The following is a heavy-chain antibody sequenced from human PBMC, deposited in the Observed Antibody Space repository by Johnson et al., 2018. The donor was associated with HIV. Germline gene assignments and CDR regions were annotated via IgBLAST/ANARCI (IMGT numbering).Heavy chain of an antibody. V-gene: IGHV3-30*04. CDR1: GFTFSSYA. J-gene: IGHJ3*01. CDR3: ARGYNWNDFSS. Sequence: QVQLVESGGGVVQPGRSLRLSCAASGFTFSSYAMHWVRQAPGKGLEWVAVISYDGSNKYYADSVKGRFTISRDIFKNTLYLQMNSLRVDDAAIYYCARGYNWNDFSSWGQGTVVTVS. CDR2: ISYDGSNK. D-gene: IGHD1-1*01.